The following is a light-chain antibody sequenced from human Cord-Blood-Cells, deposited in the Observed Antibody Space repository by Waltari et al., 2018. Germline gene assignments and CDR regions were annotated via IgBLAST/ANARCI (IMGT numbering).Light chain of an antibody. J-gene: IGLJ2*01. Sequence: QSVLTQPPSVSVAPGQRVTIPFTGSSSNIGASYDAHWYQQLPGTAPKLLVHGTSDRTSGVPDRFCGSKSGTSASLASTGPPAEDEADYYCQSYDSSLSGVVFGGGTKLTVL. CDR3: QSYDSSLSGVV. CDR1: SSNIGASYD. CDR2: GTS. V-gene: IGLV1-40*01.